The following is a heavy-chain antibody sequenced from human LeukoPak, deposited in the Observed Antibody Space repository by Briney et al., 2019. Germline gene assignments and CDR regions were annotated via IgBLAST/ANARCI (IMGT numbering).Heavy chain of an antibody. CDR2: IYSDGST. CDR3: ARGTLDN. D-gene: IGHD3/OR15-3a*01. V-gene: IGHV3-53*01. CDR1: GLTASPAY. Sequence: GGPLNPPAPPPGLTASPAYINWFRQPPGKGLEWVSVIYSDGSTKCADSVKARFTISRDNSKNTVYLQMKSLRVEDTAVYYCARGTLDNWGQGTLVTVSS. J-gene: IGHJ4*02.